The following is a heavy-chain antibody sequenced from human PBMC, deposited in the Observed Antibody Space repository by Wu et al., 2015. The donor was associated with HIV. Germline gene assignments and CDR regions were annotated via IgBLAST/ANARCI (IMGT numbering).Heavy chain of an antibody. CDR1: GYTFITYA. D-gene: IGHD3-10*01. Sequence: QDQLVQSGGEVKKPGASVKVSCKASGYTFITYAISWLRQAPGQGLEWMGWMNSNNGKTGYGQKFQGRVAMTRNISTRTAYMELSGLKSEDTAVYYCATSYYGSGSYPTFYYYYAMDVWGQGTTVTVSS. J-gene: IGHJ6*02. V-gene: IGHV1-8*01. CDR2: MNSNNGKT. CDR3: ATSYYGSGSYPTFYYYYAMDV.